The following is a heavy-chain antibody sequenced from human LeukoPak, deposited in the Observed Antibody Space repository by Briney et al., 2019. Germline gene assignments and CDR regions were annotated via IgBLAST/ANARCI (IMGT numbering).Heavy chain of an antibody. D-gene: IGHD2-15*01. CDR2: IYDSGST. CDR3: ARDCSGGSCYGAFDI. Sequence: PSETLSLTCTVSGASIRSGDYYWGWIRQPPGKGLEWIGYIYDSGSTYYNPSLKSRIIISVDTSENRFSLKLSSVTDTDTAVYYCARDCSGGSCYGAFDIWGQGTMVTVSS. J-gene: IGHJ3*02. V-gene: IGHV4-30-4*01. CDR1: GASIRSGDYY.